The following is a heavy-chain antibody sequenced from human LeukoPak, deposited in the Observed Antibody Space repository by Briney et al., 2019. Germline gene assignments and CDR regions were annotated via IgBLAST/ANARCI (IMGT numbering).Heavy chain of an antibody. V-gene: IGHV1-46*01. CDR1: GYTFTSYY. CDR2: INPSGGST. CDR3: ARDGSSSWPFDY. J-gene: IGHJ4*02. D-gene: IGHD6-13*01. Sequence: ASVKVSCKASGYTFTSYYMHWVRQAPGQGLEWMGIINPSGGSTSYAQKFQGRVTMTRDTSISTAYMELSRLRSDDTAVYYCARDGSSSWPFDYWGQGTLVTVSS.